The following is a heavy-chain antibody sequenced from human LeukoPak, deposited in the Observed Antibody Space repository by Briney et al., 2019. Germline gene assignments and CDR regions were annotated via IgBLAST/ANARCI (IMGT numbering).Heavy chain of an antibody. D-gene: IGHD3-22*01. Sequence: GGSLRLSCAASGFTFSSYAMSWVRQAPGKGLEWVSAISGSGGSTYYADSVKGRFTISRDNSKNTLYLQMNSLRAEDTAVYYCAKVGGYDSSGRPGGYWGQGTLVTVSS. CDR1: GFTFSSYA. CDR3: AKVGGYDSSGRPGGY. CDR2: ISGSGGST. J-gene: IGHJ4*02. V-gene: IGHV3-23*01.